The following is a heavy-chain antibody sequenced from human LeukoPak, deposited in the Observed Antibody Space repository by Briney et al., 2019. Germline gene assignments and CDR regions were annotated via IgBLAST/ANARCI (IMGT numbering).Heavy chain of an antibody. J-gene: IGHJ5*02. CDR3: ARGIWFGEETYWFDP. CDR2: IYYSGST. CDR1: GGSISSYY. V-gene: IGHV4-59*12. Sequence: SETLSLTCTVPGGSISSYYWSWIRQPPGKGLEWIGYIYYSGSTNYNPSLKSRVTISVDTSKNQFSLKLSSVTAADTAVYYCARGIWFGEETYWFDPWGQGTLVTVSS. D-gene: IGHD3-10*01.